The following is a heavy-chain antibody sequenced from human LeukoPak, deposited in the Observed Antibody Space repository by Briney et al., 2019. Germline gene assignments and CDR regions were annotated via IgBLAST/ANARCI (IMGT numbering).Heavy chain of an antibody. V-gene: IGHV1-69*06. J-gene: IGHJ3*02. CDR1: GGTFSNYA. D-gene: IGHD3-10*01. CDR2: IIPIFGTA. Sequence: ASVKVSCKASGGTFSNYAISWVRQAPGQGLEWMGGIIPIFGTANYAQKFQGRVTISADKSTSTAYMELSSLRSNDTAVYYCARGMVRGVIGGGAFDIWGQGTMVTVSS. CDR3: ARGMVRGVIGGGAFDI.